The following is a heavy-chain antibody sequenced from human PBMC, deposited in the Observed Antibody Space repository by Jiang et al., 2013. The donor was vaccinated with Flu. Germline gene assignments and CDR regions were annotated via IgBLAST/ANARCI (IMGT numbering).Heavy chain of an antibody. CDR1: TFTSYA. CDR3: ARSTAYYYESSGTNPGY. Sequence: TFTSYAISWVRQAPGQGLEWMGGIMRIFGRTNYAQNFQGRVTITADKSTTTAYMELSSLISEDTAMYYCARSTAYYYESSGTNPGYWGQGTLVTVSS. J-gene: IGHJ4*02. V-gene: IGHV1-69*06. CDR2: IMRIFGRT. D-gene: IGHD3-22*01.